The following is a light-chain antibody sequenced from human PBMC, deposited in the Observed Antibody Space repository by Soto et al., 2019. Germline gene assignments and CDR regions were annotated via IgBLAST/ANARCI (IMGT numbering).Light chain of an antibody. CDR3: QQYESSLPWT. Sequence: EIVLTQSPGTLSLSPGERATLSCRASQSVSSNYLAWYQQKPGQAPRLLIFGASSRATGIPDRFRGSGSGTDFTLTISRLEPEDVAVYYCQQYESSLPWTFGQGTKVEIK. CDR2: GAS. CDR1: QSVSSNY. V-gene: IGKV3-20*01. J-gene: IGKJ1*01.